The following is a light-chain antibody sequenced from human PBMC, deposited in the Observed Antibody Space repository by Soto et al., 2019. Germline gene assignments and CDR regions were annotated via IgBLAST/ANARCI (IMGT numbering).Light chain of an antibody. V-gene: IGLV2-14*01. Sequence: QSALTQPATVSGSPGQSITISCTGTSSDVGGYNYVSWYQQHPGKAPKLMIYEVSYRPSGVSNRFSGSTSGNTASLTISGLQAEDEADYYCSSYTTSSRYVFGTGTKVTVL. CDR3: SSYTTSSRYV. CDR2: EVS. CDR1: SSDVGGYNY. J-gene: IGLJ1*01.